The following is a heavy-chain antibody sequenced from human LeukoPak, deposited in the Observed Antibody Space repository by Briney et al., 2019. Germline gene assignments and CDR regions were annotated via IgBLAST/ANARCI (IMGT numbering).Heavy chain of an antibody. CDR1: GGSFSGYY. Sequence: SETLSLTCAVSGGSFSGYYWSWIRQPPGKGLEWIGEINHSGSTNYNPSLKSRVTISVDTSKNQFSLKLSSVTAADTAVYYCARAVVAAAGFDYWGQGTLVTVSS. CDR2: INHSGST. V-gene: IGHV4-34*01. J-gene: IGHJ4*02. D-gene: IGHD6-13*01. CDR3: ARAVVAAAGFDY.